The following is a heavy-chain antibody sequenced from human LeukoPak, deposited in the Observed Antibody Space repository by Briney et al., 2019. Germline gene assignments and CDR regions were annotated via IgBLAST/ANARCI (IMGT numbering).Heavy chain of an antibody. CDR3: ARGNWNDGDY. D-gene: IGHD1-20*01. J-gene: IGHJ4*02. CDR1: GGSISSSSYY. CDR2: IYYSGST. V-gene: IGHV4-39*01. Sequence: SETLSLTRTVSGGSISSSSYYWGWIRQPPGKGLEWIGSIYYSGSTYYNPSLKSRVTISVDTSKNQFSLKLSSVTAADTAVYYCARGNWNDGDYWGQGTLVTVSS.